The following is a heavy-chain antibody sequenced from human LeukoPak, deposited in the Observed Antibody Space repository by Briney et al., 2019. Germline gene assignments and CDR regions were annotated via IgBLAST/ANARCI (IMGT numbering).Heavy chain of an antibody. D-gene: IGHD3-10*01. CDR3: ARITFGELSTNWFDP. Sequence: PSETLSLTCAVYGGSFSGYYWSWIRQPPGKGLEWIGEINHSGSTDYNPSLKSRVTISVDTSKNQFSLKLSSVTAADTAVYYCARITFGELSTNWFDPWGQGTLVTVSS. V-gene: IGHV4-34*01. CDR1: GGSFSGYY. J-gene: IGHJ5*02. CDR2: INHSGST.